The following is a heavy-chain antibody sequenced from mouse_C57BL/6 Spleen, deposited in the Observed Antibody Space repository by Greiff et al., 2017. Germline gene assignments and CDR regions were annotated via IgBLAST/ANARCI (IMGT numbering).Heavy chain of an antibody. Sequence: QVQLQQPGAELVKPGASVKMSCKASGYTFTSYWITWVKQRPGQGLEWIGDIYPGSGSTNYNEKFKSKATLTVDTSSSTAYMQLSSLTSEDAAVYYCARSRTAQGGYFDVWGTGTTVTVSS. V-gene: IGHV1-55*01. D-gene: IGHD3-2*02. CDR1: GYTFTSYW. CDR3: ARSRTAQGGYFDV. CDR2: IYPGSGST. J-gene: IGHJ1*03.